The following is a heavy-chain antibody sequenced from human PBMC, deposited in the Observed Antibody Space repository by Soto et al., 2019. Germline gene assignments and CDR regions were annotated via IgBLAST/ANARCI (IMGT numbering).Heavy chain of an antibody. D-gene: IGHD1-7*01. CDR2: IYYSGST. J-gene: IGHJ6*03. CDR1: GGSISSYY. Sequence: SETLSLTCTVSGGSISSYYWSWIRQPPGKGLEWIGYIYYSGSTNYNPSLKSRVTISVDTSKYQFSLKLSSVTAADTAVYYCAIGLRTGIAGTTAYYYYYYYMDVWGKGTTVTVSS. CDR3: AIGLRTGIAGTTAYYYYYYYMDV. V-gene: IGHV4-59*01.